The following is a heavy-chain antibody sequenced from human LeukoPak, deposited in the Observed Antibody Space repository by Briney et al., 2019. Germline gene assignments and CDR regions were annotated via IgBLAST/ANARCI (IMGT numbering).Heavy chain of an antibody. CDR3: ARRESYSFDY. CDR2: IYYSGST. CDR1: GGSISSYY. D-gene: IGHD1-26*01. Sequence: SETLSLTCTVSGGSISSYYWSWIRQPPGKGLEWIGYIYYSGSTNYNPSLKSRVTISVDTSKKQFSLRLSSVTAADTAVYYCARRESYSFDYWGQGTLVTVSS. J-gene: IGHJ4*02. V-gene: IGHV4-59*08.